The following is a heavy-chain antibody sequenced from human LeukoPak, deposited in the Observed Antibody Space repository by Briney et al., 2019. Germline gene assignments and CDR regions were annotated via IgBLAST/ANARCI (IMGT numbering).Heavy chain of an antibody. J-gene: IGHJ3*02. CDR3: ARDYRTAMDAYDI. Sequence: GGSLRLSCAASGFTFSSYWMTWVRQAPGKGLEWVANIKEDGSEKYYVDSVKGRFSISRDNAKNSLYLQMNSLRAEDTAVYYCARDYRTAMDAYDIWGQGTMVTVSS. V-gene: IGHV3-7*01. CDR1: GFTFSSYW. D-gene: IGHD5-18*01. CDR2: IKEDGSEK.